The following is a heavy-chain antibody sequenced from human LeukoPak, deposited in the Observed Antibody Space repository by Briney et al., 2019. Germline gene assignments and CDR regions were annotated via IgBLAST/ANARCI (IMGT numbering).Heavy chain of an antibody. D-gene: IGHD5-24*01. CDR3: AKDGGRDGYPIFPFDY. J-gene: IGHJ4*02. Sequence: GGSLRLSCAASGFTFSTYAMSWVRQAPGKGLEWVSAISGSGGGTYYADSVKGRFTISRDNSKNTLYLQMNSLRAEDTAVYYCAKDGGRDGYPIFPFDYWGQGTLVTVSS. CDR2: ISGSGGGT. V-gene: IGHV3-23*01. CDR1: GFTFSTYA.